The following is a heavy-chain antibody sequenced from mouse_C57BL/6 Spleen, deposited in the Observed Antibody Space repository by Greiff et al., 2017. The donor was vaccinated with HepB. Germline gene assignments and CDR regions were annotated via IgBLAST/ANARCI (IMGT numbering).Heavy chain of an antibody. CDR1: GYTFTSYW. CDR3: TREEVTKYYFDY. J-gene: IGHJ2*01. Sequence: EVQLQQSGTVLARPGASVKMSCKTSGYTFTSYWMHWVKQRPGQGLEWIGAIYPGNSDTSYNQKFKGKAKLTAVTSASTAYMELSSLTNEDSAVYYCTREEVTKYYFDYWGQGTTLTVSS. V-gene: IGHV1-5*01. D-gene: IGHD2-2*01. CDR2: IYPGNSDT.